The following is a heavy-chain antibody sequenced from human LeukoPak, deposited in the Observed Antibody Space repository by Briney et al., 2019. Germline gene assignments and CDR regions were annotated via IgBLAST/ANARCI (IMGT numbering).Heavy chain of an antibody. CDR3: ARFLYYDSSGYPGDY. V-gene: IGHV4-34*01. J-gene: IGHJ4*02. D-gene: IGHD3-22*01. CDR1: GGSFSGYY. CDR2: INHSGST. Sequence: SETLSLTCAVSGGSFSGYYWSWIRQPPGKGLEWIGEINHSGSTNYNPSLKSRVTISVDTSKNQFSLKLSSVTAADTAVYYCARFLYYDSSGYPGDYWGQGTLVTVSS.